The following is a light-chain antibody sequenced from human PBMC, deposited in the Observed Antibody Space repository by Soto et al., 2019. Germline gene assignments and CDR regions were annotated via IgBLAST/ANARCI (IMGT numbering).Light chain of an antibody. V-gene: IGKV3-20*01. CDR2: GTS. J-gene: IGKJ5*01. Sequence: EVVLTQSPGTLSLSRGERATLSCRASERIYSAYLGWYQQKPGQAPRLLIYGTSSRATGIPDSFSGSGSGTDFTLTISRLEPEDFAVYYCQQYGNSPITFGQGTRLENK. CDR1: ERIYSAY. CDR3: QQYGNSPIT.